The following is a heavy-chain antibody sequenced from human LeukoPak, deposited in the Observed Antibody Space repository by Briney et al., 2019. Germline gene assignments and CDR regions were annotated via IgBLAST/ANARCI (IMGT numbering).Heavy chain of an antibody. Sequence: ASVKVSCKASGYTFTGYYMHWVRQAPGQGLEWMGRINPNSGNTGYAQKFQGRVTMTRNTSISTAYMELSSLKSEDTAVYYCARGPIKVTWGQGTLVTVSS. V-gene: IGHV1-8*02. CDR2: INPNSGNT. D-gene: IGHD5-24*01. J-gene: IGHJ5*02. CDR3: ARGPIKVT. CDR1: GYTFTGYY.